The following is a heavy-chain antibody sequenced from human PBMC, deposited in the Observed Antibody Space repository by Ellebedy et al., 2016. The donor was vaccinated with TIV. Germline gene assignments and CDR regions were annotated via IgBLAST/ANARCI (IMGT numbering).Heavy chain of an antibody. D-gene: IGHD2-15*01. CDR3: AAAHYYFYGKDV. CDR1: GFTFSSYW. Sequence: PGGSLRLSCVASGFTFSSYWMSWVRQAPGKGLEWVANIKQDGSEIYYMDSVKGRFTISRDNAKNSLYLQMNSLRAEDTAVYYCAAAHYYFYGKDVWGQGATVTVSS. J-gene: IGHJ6*02. CDR2: IKQDGSEI. V-gene: IGHV3-7*01.